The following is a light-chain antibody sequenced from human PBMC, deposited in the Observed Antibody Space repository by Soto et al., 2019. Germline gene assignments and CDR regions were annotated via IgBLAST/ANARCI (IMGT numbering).Light chain of an antibody. CDR2: GAS. CDR1: QSVGSN. CDR3: QHYNSWPYT. V-gene: IGKV3-15*01. Sequence: EIVMTQSPATLSVSPGERATLSCRASQSVGSNSAWYQQKPGQAPRLLIYGASTRATDIPARFSGSGSGTEFTLTISGLQSEDFAVYYCQHYNSWPYTFGQGTKLEVK. J-gene: IGKJ2*01.